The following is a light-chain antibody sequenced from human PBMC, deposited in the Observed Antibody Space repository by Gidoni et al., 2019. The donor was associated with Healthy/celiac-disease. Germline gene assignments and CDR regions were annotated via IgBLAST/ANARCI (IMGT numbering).Light chain of an antibody. Sequence: EIVLTQPPGTLSLSPGERATLSCRASQSVSSSYLAWYQQKPGQAPRLLIYGASSRATGIPDRFRGSGSGTDITLTISRLEPEDFAVYYCQQYGSSPQTFGQXTKVEIK. CDR3: QQYGSSPQT. J-gene: IGKJ1*01. CDR2: GAS. V-gene: IGKV3-20*01. CDR1: QSVSSSY.